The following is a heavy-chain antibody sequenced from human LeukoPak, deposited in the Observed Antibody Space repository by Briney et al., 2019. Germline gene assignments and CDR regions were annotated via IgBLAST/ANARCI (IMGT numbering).Heavy chain of an antibody. D-gene: IGHD1-1*01. CDR3: WRAVQLERPPPLIGYYYIDV. Sequence: SETLSLTCTVSGGSISTYYWSWIRQPPGKGLEWIGYIYYTGSTNYNPSLKSRVTISVDTSKSQFSLKLSSVTAADTAGYDWWRAVQLERPPPLIGYYYIDVWGKGTTVTVSS. CDR1: GGSISTYY. V-gene: IGHV4-59*01. CDR2: IYYTGST. J-gene: IGHJ6*03.